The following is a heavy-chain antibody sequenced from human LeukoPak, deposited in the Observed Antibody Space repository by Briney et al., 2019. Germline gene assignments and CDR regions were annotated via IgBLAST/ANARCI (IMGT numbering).Heavy chain of an antibody. CDR1: GGSISSCNW. D-gene: IGHD4-23*01. Sequence: GTLTLTCAASGGSISSCNWCCFLRPPPGKRLEWSGENCDGSSTSYADSVKSRVTISRDSAKNTLYLQMNSLRAEDTAVYYCAREPNFSKGGKLSNFDYWGQGTLVTVSS. V-gene: IGHV3-74*01. CDR2: ENCDGSST. CDR3: AREPNFSKGGKLSNFDY. J-gene: IGHJ4*02.